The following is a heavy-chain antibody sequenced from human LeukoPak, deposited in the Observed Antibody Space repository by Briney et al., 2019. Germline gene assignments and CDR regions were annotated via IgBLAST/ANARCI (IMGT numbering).Heavy chain of an antibody. CDR2: ISSSSSYI. Sequence: GGSLRLSCAASGFTFSSYSMNWVRQAPGKGLEWVSSISSSSSYIYYADSVKGRFTISRDNAKNSLYLQMNSLRAEDTAVYYCARERDAHIVVVVAAPGDDAFDIWGQGTMVTVSS. V-gene: IGHV3-21*01. D-gene: IGHD2-15*01. J-gene: IGHJ3*02. CDR3: ARERDAHIVVVVAAPGDDAFDI. CDR1: GFTFSSYS.